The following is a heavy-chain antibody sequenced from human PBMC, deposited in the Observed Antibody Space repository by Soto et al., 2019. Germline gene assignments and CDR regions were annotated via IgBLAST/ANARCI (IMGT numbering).Heavy chain of an antibody. J-gene: IGHJ5*02. D-gene: IGHD3-9*01. V-gene: IGHV5-51*01. CDR3: ARRRYYDILTGLRGEFDP. CDR1: EYSFPIYW. Sequence: GESLKISCKGPEYSFPIYWIGWVRQLPGKGLEWMGIIYTGDSDTRYSPSFQGQVTISADKSISTAYLQWSSLKASDTAMYYCARRRYYDILTGLRGEFDPWGQGTLVTVSS. CDR2: IYTGDSDT.